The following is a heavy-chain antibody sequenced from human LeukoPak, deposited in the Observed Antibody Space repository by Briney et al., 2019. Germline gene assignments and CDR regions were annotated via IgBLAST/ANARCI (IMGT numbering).Heavy chain of an antibody. Sequence: ASVKVSCKASGYTFSGFYIHWVRQAPGQGLEWMGWINPNSGGTNYAQKFQGRVTMTRDTSISTAYMELSRLRSDDTAVYYCARENSVLLWFGETDYWGQGTLVTVSS. CDR3: ARENSVLLWFGETDY. D-gene: IGHD3-10*01. J-gene: IGHJ4*02. CDR1: GYTFSGFY. CDR2: INPNSGGT. V-gene: IGHV1-2*02.